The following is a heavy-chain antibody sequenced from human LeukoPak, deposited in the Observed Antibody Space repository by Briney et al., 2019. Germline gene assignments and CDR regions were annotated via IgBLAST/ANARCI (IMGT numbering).Heavy chain of an antibody. V-gene: IGHV1-2*02. CDR2: INPNTGDT. CDR1: GYIFTDYY. D-gene: IGHD1-26*01. J-gene: IGHJ4*02. CDR3: ARWRDLSNSGGHRDSDH. Sequence: ASVKVSCKASGYIFTDYYIHWVRQAPGQGLEWMGWINPNTGDTKYAQKFQGRVTMTRDTSISTAYMELSRLRSDDTVVYYCARWRDLSNSGGHRDSDHWGQGTLVTVSS.